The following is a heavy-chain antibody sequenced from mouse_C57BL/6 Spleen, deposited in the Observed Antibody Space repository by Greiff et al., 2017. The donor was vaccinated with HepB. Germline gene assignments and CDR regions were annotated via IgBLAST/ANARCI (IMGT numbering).Heavy chain of an antibody. D-gene: IGHD1-1*02. CDR2: ILPGSGST. CDR3: ARAGVYGRRDYYAMDY. CDR1: GYTFTGYW. J-gene: IGHJ4*01. Sequence: VQLQQSGAELMKPGASVKLSCKATGYTFTGYWIEWVKQRPGHGLEWIGEILPGSGSTNYNEKFKGKATFTADTSSNTAYMQLSSLTTEDSAIYYCARAGVYGRRDYYAMDYWGQGTSVTVSS. V-gene: IGHV1-9*01.